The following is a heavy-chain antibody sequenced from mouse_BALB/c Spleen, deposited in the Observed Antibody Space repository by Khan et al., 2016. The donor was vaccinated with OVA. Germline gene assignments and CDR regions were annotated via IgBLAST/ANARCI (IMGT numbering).Heavy chain of an antibody. CDR3: ARSVTTTTVVATDCDY. CDR2: ISYSGRT. Sequence: EVQLLESGPGLVKPSQSLSLTCTVTGYSITSDYAWNWIRQFPGNKLEWMGYISYSGRTSYNPYLKSRISITRDTSKNQFFLQLSSVTTEDTATDYCARSVTTTTVVATDCDYWGQGTTLTVSA. J-gene: IGHJ2*01. CDR1: GYSITSDYA. D-gene: IGHD1-1*01. V-gene: IGHV3-2*02.